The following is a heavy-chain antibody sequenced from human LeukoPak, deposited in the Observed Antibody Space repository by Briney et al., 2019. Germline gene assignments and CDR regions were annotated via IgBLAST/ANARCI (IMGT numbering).Heavy chain of an antibody. V-gene: IGHV1-2*02. CDR3: APSSSPLVTYFDY. CDR2: INPNSGGT. Sequence: ASVKVSCKASGYTFTGYHMHWVRQDPGPGLEWLGWINPNSGGTKYAQKFQGRVTMTRGTSIITAYMELSRVRFDVTAVYYCAPSSSPLVTYFDYWGQGTLVTVSS. CDR1: GYTFTGYH. J-gene: IGHJ4*02. D-gene: IGHD3-9*01.